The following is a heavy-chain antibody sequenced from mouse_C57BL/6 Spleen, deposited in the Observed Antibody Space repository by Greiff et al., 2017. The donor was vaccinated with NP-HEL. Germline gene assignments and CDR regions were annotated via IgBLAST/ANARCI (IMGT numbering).Heavy chain of an antibody. CDR2: IYPGSGNT. J-gene: IGHJ2*01. Sequence: QVQLKQSGAELVRPGASVKLSCKASGYTFTDYYINWVKQRPGQGLEWIARIYPGSGNTYYTEKFKGKATLTAEKSSSTAYMQLSSLTSEDSAVYFCAREDYGSRYYFDYWGQGTTLTVSS. D-gene: IGHD1-1*01. CDR1: GYTFTDYY. CDR3: AREDYGSRYYFDY. V-gene: IGHV1-76*01.